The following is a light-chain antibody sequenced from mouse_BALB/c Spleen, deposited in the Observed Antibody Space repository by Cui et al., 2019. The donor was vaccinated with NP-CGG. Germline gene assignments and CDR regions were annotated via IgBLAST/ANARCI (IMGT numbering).Light chain of an antibody. CDR1: TGAITTGNY. Sequence: QAVVTQEYALTTSPGETVTLTCRSSTGAITTGNYANWVQEKPDHLFTGLIGGTNNRAPGVPARFSGSLIGDKAALTITGAQTEDEAIYFCALWYSNHWVFGGGTKLTV. CDR3: ALWYSNHWV. V-gene: IGLV1*01. J-gene: IGLJ1*01. CDR2: GTN.